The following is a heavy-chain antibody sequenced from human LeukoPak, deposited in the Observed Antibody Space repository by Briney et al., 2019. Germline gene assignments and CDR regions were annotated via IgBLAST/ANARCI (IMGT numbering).Heavy chain of an antibody. J-gene: IGHJ4*02. V-gene: IGHV3-7*01. CDR1: GFSFTSHW. CDR3: ARVLSIAARLRYFDY. D-gene: IGHD6-6*01. CDR2: IKQDGSEK. Sequence: GGSLRLSCAASGFSFTSHWMSWVRQAPGRGLEWVANIKQDGSEKYYVDSVKGRFTISRDNAKNSLYLQMNSLGAEDTAVYYCARVLSIAARLRYFDYWGQGTLVTVSS.